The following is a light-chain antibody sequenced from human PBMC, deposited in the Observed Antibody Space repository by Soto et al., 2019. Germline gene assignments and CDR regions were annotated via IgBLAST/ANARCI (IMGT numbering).Light chain of an antibody. J-gene: IGLJ2*01. CDR3: SSYTSSSPLV. CDR1: SSDVGGYNY. CDR2: EVS. Sequence: QSALTQPASVSGSPGQSITISCTGTSSDVGGYNYVSWYQQHRGKAPKLMIYEVSNRPSGVSNRFSGSKSGNTASLTISGLQAEDEADYYCSSYTSSSPLVFGGGTKVTVL. V-gene: IGLV2-14*01.